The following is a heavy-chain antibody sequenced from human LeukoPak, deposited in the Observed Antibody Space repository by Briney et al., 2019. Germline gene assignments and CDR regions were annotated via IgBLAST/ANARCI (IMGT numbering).Heavy chain of an antibody. CDR2: ISGDGTTT. D-gene: IGHD6-19*01. V-gene: IGHV3-43*02. CDR1: GFTFADYF. Sequence: GGSLRLSCAASGFTFADYFMHSVRQAPGKGLECISFISGDGTTTYYRDSVRGRFTISRDNSKTSLYLQLESLRADAAALYFCATSHGWRPDHWGQGTLVTVSS. J-gene: IGHJ4*02. CDR3: ATSHGWRPDH.